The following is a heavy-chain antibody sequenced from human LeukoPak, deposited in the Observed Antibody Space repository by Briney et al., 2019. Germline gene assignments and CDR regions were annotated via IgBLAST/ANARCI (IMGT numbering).Heavy chain of an antibody. V-gene: IGHV3-48*01. CDR3: ARTYYYDSTEFRFFDF. J-gene: IGHJ4*02. CDR1: GFTFSTYG. Sequence: HPGGSLRLSCAASGFTFSTYGMNWVRQAPGKGLEWVSYISSSSYSIYQADSVKGRFTISRDNAKNSLYLQMISLRAEDTAVYYCARTYYYDSTEFRFFDFWGQGTLVTVSS. CDR2: ISSSSYSI. D-gene: IGHD3-22*01.